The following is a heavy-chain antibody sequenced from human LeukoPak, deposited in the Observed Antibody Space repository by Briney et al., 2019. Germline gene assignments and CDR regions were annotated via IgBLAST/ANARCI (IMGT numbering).Heavy chain of an antibody. D-gene: IGHD6-19*01. J-gene: IGHJ4*02. CDR1: GFTFRSYA. Sequence: GGSLRLSCAASGFTFRSYAMSWVRQAPGKGLEWVSTVTGGGGTTYYADSVKGRFTISRDNSKNTLYLQMNSLRAEDTAVYYCAKRNGRVAGTGLFDYWGQGTLVTVSS. CDR2: VTGGGGTT. V-gene: IGHV3-23*01. CDR3: AKRNGRVAGTGLFDY.